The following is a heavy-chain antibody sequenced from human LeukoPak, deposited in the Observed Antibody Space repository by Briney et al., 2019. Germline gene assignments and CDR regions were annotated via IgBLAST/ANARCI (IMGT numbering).Heavy chain of an antibody. CDR1: GDSITSYF. Sequence: SETLSLTCTVSGDSITSYFWSWIRQPPGKGLEWVGYIYYSGSTNYNPSLKSRVTISVDTSKNQFSLKLSSVTAADTAVYYCARLPYDFWSGSRGFDPWGQGTLVTVSS. CDR2: IYYSGST. V-gene: IGHV4-59*01. CDR3: ARLPYDFWSGSRGFDP. J-gene: IGHJ5*02. D-gene: IGHD3-3*01.